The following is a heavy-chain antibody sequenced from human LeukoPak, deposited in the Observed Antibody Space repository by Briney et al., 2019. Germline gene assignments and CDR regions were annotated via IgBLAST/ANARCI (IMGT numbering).Heavy chain of an antibody. Sequence: GGSLRLSCAASGFTFSTYWMSWVRQAPGKGLEWVSSISSSSSYIYYADSVKGRFTISRDNAKNSLYLQMNSLRAEDTAVYYCARDWGSSGFGYWGQGTLVTVSS. CDR2: ISSSSSYI. CDR3: ARDWGSSGFGY. D-gene: IGHD6-19*01. V-gene: IGHV3-21*01. CDR1: GFTFSTYW. J-gene: IGHJ4*02.